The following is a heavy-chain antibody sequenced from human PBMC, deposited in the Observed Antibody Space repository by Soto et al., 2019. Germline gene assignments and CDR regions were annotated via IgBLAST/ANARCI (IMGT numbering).Heavy chain of an antibody. CDR3: ARDSPHPDYGGNYYYGMDV. Sequence: QVQLVQSGAEVKKPGSSVKVSCKASGGTFSSYTISWVRQAPGQGLEWMGRIIPILGIANYAQKFQGRVTITADKSTSTAYMELSSLRSEDTAVYYCARDSPHPDYGGNYYYGMDVWGQGTTVTVSS. CDR1: GGTFSSYT. D-gene: IGHD4-17*01. V-gene: IGHV1-69*08. J-gene: IGHJ6*02. CDR2: IIPILGIA.